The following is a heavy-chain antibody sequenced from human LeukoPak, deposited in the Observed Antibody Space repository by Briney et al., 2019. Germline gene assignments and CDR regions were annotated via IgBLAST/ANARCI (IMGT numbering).Heavy chain of an antibody. CDR3: ARVDPKAPGDYS. CDR1: GFTFSSYW. Sequence: PGGSLRLSCAASGFTFSSYWMHWVRQAPGKGLVWVSRINSDGSSAKYADSVKGRFTISRDNAKNTLYVQMNNLRAKDTAVYYCARVDPKAPGDYSWGRGTLVTVSS. J-gene: IGHJ4*02. V-gene: IGHV3-74*03. D-gene: IGHD2-2*03. CDR2: INSDGSSA.